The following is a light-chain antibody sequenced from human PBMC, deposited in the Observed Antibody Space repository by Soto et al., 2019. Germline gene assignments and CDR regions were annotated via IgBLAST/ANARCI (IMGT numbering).Light chain of an antibody. J-gene: IGKJ4*01. CDR1: PSVSSY. CDR3: QQRSNWPLT. V-gene: IGKV3-11*01. CDR2: DAS. Sequence: EIVLTPSPATLSLSPGERATLSCRASPSVSSYLAWYQQKPGQAPRLLIYDASNRATGIPARFSGSGSGTDFPLTSSSLEPEDFAVYYCQQRSNWPLTFGGGTKVEIK.